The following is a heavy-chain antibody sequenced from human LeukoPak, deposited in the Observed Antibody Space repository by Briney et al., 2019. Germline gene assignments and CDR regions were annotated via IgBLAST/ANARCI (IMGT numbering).Heavy chain of an antibody. V-gene: IGHV1-2*02. Sequence: ASVKVSCKASGYTFTGYYMHWVRQAPGQGLEWMGWINPNSGGTNYAQKFQGRVTMTRDTSISTAYMELSSLRSEDTAVYYCARAYTSGWYAWFDPWGQGTLVTVSS. CDR1: GYTFTGYY. CDR2: INPNSGGT. J-gene: IGHJ5*02. CDR3: ARAYTSGWYAWFDP. D-gene: IGHD6-19*01.